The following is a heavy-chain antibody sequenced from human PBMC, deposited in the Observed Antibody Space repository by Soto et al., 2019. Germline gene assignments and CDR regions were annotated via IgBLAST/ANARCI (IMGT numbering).Heavy chain of an antibody. CDR2: ISYDGSNK. V-gene: IGHV3-30*18. CDR1: GFTFSSYG. Sequence: PGGSLRLSCAASGFTFSSYGMHWVRQAPGKGLEWVAVISYDGSNKYYADSVKGRFTISRDNSKNTLYLQMNSLRAEDTAVYYCAKDLALYYYDSSGYLDYWGQGT. D-gene: IGHD3-22*01. CDR3: AKDLALYYYDSSGYLDY. J-gene: IGHJ4*02.